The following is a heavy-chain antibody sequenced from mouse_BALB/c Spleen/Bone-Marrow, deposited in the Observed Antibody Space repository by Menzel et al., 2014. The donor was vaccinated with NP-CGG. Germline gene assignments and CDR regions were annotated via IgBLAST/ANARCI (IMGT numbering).Heavy chain of an antibody. CDR2: INPNIGGT. CDR3: ARGRFAY. CDR1: GYTFTEYT. V-gene: IGHV1-18*01. J-gene: IGHJ3*01. Sequence: EVQLVESGPELVKPGASVKISCKTSGYTFTEYTIHWVKQSHGKSLEWIGNINPNIGGTTYNQKFKGKATLTVDMSSSTAYMDLRSLTSEDFAVYYCARGRFAYWGQGTLVTVSA.